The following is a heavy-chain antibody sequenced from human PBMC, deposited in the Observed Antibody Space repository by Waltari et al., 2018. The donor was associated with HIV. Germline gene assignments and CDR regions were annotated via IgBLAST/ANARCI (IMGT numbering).Heavy chain of an antibody. V-gene: IGHV4-39*01. D-gene: IGHD1-1*01. CDR3: ARHNIATTGIAYFDY. CDR1: GGSISTSSYY. CDR2: IYYIVST. J-gene: IGHJ4*02. Sequence: QLQLQESGPGLVKPSETLSLPCTFSGGSISTSSYYWGWIRQPPGKGLEWIGSIYYIVSTYYTPSLKSRVAISVDASKSHFSLKLSSVTAADTAVYYCARHNIATTGIAYFDYWGQGTLVTVSS.